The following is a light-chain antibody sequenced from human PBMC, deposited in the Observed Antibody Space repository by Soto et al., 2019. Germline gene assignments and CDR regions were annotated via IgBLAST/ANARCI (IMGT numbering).Light chain of an antibody. J-gene: IGKJ1*01. CDR1: QNIRSS. V-gene: IGKV3-15*01. CDR3: QHYGSSPPWT. CDR2: DAS. Sequence: EVVMTQSPASLSASPGERVTLSCRASQNIRSSLAWYQQRPGQAPRLLIYDASTRATGIPPRFSGGGSGTEFTVTISSLQSEDFAIYYCQHYGSSPPWTFGQGTKVEIK.